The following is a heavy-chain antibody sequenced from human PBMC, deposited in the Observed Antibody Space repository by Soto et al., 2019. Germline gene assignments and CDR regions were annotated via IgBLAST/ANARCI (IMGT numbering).Heavy chain of an antibody. CDR2: ITTDKGKT. D-gene: IGHD6-25*01. J-gene: IGHJ4*02. Sequence: QVQLVQSGPEVKKPGASVKVSCKTSGYTFTSYGISWVRQAPGQGLEWMGWITTDKGKTMYAHKFQGRGTMTTDTSESTAYTRMRSVSSDDTAVYYCATRSAAFDYWGQGTLVTVSS. CDR1: GYTFTSYG. CDR3: ATRSAAFDY. V-gene: IGHV1-18*01.